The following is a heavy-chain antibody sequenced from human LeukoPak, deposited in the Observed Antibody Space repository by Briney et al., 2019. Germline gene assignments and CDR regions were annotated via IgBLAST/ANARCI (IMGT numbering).Heavy chain of an antibody. CDR3: ARPVLRLSGAFEF. V-gene: IGHV1-2*02. Sequence: SVKVSCKASGYTFTDYNIHWVRQAPGQGLEWMGWISPNTGGTKYAQEFQGRVTVTRDTSISTAYMELSRLRSDDTAMYYCARPVLRLSGAFEFWGQGTPVIVSS. J-gene: IGHJ4*02. CDR2: ISPNTGGT. D-gene: IGHD3-16*01. CDR1: GYTFTDYN.